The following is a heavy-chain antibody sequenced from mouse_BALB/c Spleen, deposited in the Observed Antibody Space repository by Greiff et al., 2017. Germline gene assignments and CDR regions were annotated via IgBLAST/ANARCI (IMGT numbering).Heavy chain of an antibody. CDR1: GFTFSSYG. Sequence: EVHLVESGGDLVKPGGSLKLSCAASGFTFSSYGMSWVRQTPDKRLEWVATISSGGSYTYYPDSVKGRFTISRDNAKNTLYLQMSSLKSEDTAMYYCARQGGYYVHYYYAMDYWGQGTSVTVSS. CDR2: ISSGGSYT. V-gene: IGHV5-6*01. CDR3: ARQGGYYVHYYYAMDY. J-gene: IGHJ4*01. D-gene: IGHD2-3*01.